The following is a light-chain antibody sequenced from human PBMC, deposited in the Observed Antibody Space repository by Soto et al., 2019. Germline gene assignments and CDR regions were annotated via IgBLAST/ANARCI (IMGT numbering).Light chain of an antibody. J-gene: IGKJ1*01. CDR2: GAS. CDR3: QQYGSSPLT. CDR1: QSVSSSY. V-gene: IGKV3-20*01. Sequence: EIVLTQSPGTLSFSPGERATLSCRASQSVSSSYLAWYQQKPGQAPRLLIYGASSRATGIPDRFSGSGSGTDFTLTISRLEPQDCAVYYCQQYGSSPLTFGQGTNVEIK.